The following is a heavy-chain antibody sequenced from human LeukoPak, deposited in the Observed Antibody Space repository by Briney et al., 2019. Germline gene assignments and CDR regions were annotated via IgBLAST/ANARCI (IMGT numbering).Heavy chain of an antibody. J-gene: IGHJ5*02. CDR3: ARVLLSNYDFWSGYSNWFDP. Sequence: SETLSLTCTVSGGSISSYYWSWIRQPPGKGLEWIGYIYYSGSTNYNPPLKSRVTISVDTSKNQFSLKLSSVIAADTAVYYCARVLLSNYDFWSGYSNWFDPWGQGTLVTVSS. D-gene: IGHD3-3*01. V-gene: IGHV4-59*01. CDR2: IYYSGST. CDR1: GGSISSYY.